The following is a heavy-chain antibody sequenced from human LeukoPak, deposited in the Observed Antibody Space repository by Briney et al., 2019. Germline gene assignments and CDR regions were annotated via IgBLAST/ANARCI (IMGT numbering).Heavy chain of an antibody. J-gene: IGHJ6*03. CDR3: AKDKGILLRYYMDV. CDR1: GFTFRSYG. CDR2: ISTSGDYT. D-gene: IGHD2-15*01. Sequence: PGGTLRLSCVAAGFTFRSYGMSWVRQAPGKGLEWVSVISTSGDYTYHADSVKGWFTVSRDDSKNTLYLQMNSLTAEDTAIYYCAKDKGILLRYYMDVWGKGTTVTISS. V-gene: IGHV3-23*01.